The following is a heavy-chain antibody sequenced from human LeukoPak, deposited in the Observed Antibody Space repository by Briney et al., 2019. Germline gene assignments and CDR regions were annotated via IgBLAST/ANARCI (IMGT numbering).Heavy chain of an antibody. J-gene: IGHJ6*02. CDR3: ARVPTRVVAASGRVFHYGMDV. CDR2: ISSRSSTI. CDR1: GFTFSSYS. Sequence: GGSLRLSCAASGFTFSSYSMNWVRQAPGKGLEWVSYISSRSSTIYYADSVKGRFTISRDNAKNSLYLQMNSLRDEDTAVYYCARVPTRVVAASGRVFHYGMDVCGQGTTVTVSS. V-gene: IGHV3-48*02. D-gene: IGHD6-13*01.